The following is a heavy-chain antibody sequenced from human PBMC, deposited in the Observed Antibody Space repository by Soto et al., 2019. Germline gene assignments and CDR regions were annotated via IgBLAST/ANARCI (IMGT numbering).Heavy chain of an antibody. V-gene: IGHV5-51*01. J-gene: IGHJ4*02. Sequence: GESLKISCQVSGYSFGAYWIGWLRQMPGKGLEWMGIIFPGDSDTRYRPSFQGQVTISVDRSINTAYLQWSSLKTSDTAMYFCARGGIIGTPPEYWGQGTQVNVSS. CDR1: GYSFGAYW. CDR2: IFPGDSDT. CDR3: ARGGIIGTPPEY. D-gene: IGHD1-7*01.